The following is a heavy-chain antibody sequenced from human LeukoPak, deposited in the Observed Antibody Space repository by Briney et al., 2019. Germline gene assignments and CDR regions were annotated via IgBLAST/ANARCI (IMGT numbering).Heavy chain of an antibody. CDR2: ISSSSSTI. Sequence: GGSLRLSCAASGFTFSSYSMNWARQAPGKGLEWVSYISSSSSTIYYADSVKGRFTISRDNAKNSLYPQMNSLRAEDTAVYYCAELGITMIGGVWGKGTTVTISS. J-gene: IGHJ6*04. V-gene: IGHV3-48*04. CDR1: GFTFSSYS. CDR3: AELGITMIGGV. D-gene: IGHD3-10*02.